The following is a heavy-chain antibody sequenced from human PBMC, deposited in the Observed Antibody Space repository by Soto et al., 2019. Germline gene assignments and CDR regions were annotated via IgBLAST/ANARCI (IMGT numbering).Heavy chain of an antibody. D-gene: IGHD2-15*01. CDR3: ARLKIVVVVAATDGWFDP. CDR1: GGSISSGDYY. V-gene: IGHV4-30-4*01. J-gene: IGHJ5*02. CDR2: IYYSGST. Sequence: SLTCTVSGGSISSGDYYWSWIRQPPGKGLEWIGYIYYSGSTYYNPSLKSRVTISVDTSKNQFSLKLSSVTAADTAVYYCARLKIVVVVAATDGWFDPWGQGTLVTVSS.